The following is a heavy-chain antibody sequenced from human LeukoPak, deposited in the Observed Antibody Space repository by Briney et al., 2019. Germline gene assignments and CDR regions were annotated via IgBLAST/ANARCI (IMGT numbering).Heavy chain of an antibody. CDR2: ISAYNGNT. J-gene: IGHJ6*02. V-gene: IGHV1-18*01. CDR3: ARDSTLAAHTREHYYKMDV. D-gene: IGHD6-19*01. CDR1: GYTFTSYG. Sequence: ASVKVSCKASGYTFTSYGISWVRQAPGQGLEWMGWISAYNGNTNYAQKLQGRVTMTTDTSTSTAYMELRSLRSDDTAVYYCARDSTLAAHTREHYYKMDVWGQGTTVTVSS.